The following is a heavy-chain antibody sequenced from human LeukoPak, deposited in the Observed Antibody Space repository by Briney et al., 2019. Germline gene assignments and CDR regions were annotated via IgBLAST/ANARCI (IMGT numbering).Heavy chain of an antibody. V-gene: IGHV4-61*02. J-gene: IGHJ3*02. D-gene: IGHD3-10*01. CDR2: IDTSGST. CDR3: ARAYGSGSLDAFDI. Sequence: SETLSLTCTVSAGSISSGSYYWSWIRQPAGKGLEWIGRIDTSGSTHYNPSLKSRVTISVDTSKNQFSLKLSSVTAADTAVYYCARAYGSGSLDAFDIWGQGTMVTVSS. CDR1: AGSISSGSYY.